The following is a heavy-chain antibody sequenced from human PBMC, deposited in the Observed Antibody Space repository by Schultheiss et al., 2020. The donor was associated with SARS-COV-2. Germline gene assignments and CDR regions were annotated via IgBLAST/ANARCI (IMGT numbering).Heavy chain of an antibody. D-gene: IGHD4-17*01. CDR3: ARGIGDYGSEYFDL. CDR2: IYHSGTT. V-gene: IGHV4-30-2*05. CDR1: GGSISSGGYS. J-gene: IGHJ2*01. Sequence: SETLSLTCAVSGGSISSGGYSWSWIRQPPGKGLEWIGYIYHSGTTYYNPSLKSRVTISVDTSTNQFSLKLSSVTAADTAVYYCARGIGDYGSEYFDLWGRGTLVTVSS.